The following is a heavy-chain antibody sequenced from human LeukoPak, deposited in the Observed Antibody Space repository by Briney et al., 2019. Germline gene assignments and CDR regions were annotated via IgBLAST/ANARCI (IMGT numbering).Heavy chain of an antibody. CDR3: ATSAAAARSD. CDR1: GFIFSNYW. D-gene: IGHD6-13*01. V-gene: IGHV3-7*03. Sequence: PGGSLRLSCAASGFIFSNYWMSWVRQAPGKGLEWVANINQDGSAKYYVDSVKGRFTISRDNAQNSLYLQVNSLRAEDTAVYYCATSAAAARSDWGQGTLVTVSS. J-gene: IGHJ4*02. CDR2: INQDGSAK.